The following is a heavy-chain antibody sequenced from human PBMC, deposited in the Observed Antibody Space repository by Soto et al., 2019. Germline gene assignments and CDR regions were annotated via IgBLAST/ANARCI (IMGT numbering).Heavy chain of an antibody. CDR3: ASGIQLWLRRINNGYSG. J-gene: IGHJ4*02. CDR1: GGTFSTYG. Sequence: QVQLVQSGAEVKKPESSVKVSCKAPGGTFSTYGISWIRQAPGQGLEWMGGIIPMFGTANYAQRFQDRVTITADESTNTIYMELSSLRSEVTAVYFCASGIQLWLRRINNGYSGWGQGTLVTVSS. V-gene: IGHV1-69*12. D-gene: IGHD5-18*01. CDR2: IIPMFGTA.